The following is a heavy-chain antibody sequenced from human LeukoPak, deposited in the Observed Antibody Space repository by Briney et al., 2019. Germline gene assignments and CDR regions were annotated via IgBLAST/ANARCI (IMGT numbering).Heavy chain of an antibody. V-gene: IGHV1-46*01. CDR3: ARDSDVTTVPYYYGMDV. CDR2: INPSGGST. D-gene: IGHD4-17*01. Sequence: ASVKVSCKASGYTFTSYYMHWVRQAPGQRLEWMGIINPSGGSTSYAQKFQGRVTMTRDTSTSTVYMELSSLRSEDTAVYYCARDSDVTTVPYYYGMDVWGQGTTVTVSS. CDR1: GYTFTSYY. J-gene: IGHJ6*02.